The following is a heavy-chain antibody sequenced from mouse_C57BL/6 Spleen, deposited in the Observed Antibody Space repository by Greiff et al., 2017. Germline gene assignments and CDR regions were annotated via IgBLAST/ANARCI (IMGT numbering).Heavy chain of an antibody. CDR3: ARQTQAAYFDY. CDR2: IYPSDSET. D-gene: IGHD3-2*02. Sequence: VQLQQPGAELVRPGSSVKLSCKASGYTFTSYWMDWVKQRPGQGLEWIGNIYPSDSETHYNQKFKDKATLTVDKSSSTAYMQLSSLTSEDSAVYYCARQTQAAYFDYWGQGTTLTVSS. V-gene: IGHV1-61*01. CDR1: GYTFTSYW. J-gene: IGHJ2*01.